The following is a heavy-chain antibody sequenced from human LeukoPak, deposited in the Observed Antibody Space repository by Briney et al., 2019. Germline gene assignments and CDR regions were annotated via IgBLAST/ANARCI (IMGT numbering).Heavy chain of an antibody. Sequence: ASVKVSCKASGYTFTGYYMHWVRQAPGQGLEWMGWINPNSGGTNYAQKFQGRVTMTRDTSISTAYMELSRLRSDDTAVYYCASSSTGAGAACYYYYMDVWGKGTTVTVSS. CDR2: INPNSGGT. J-gene: IGHJ6*03. D-gene: IGHD6-13*01. CDR1: GYTFTGYY. V-gene: IGHV1-2*02. CDR3: ASSSTGAGAACYYYYMDV.